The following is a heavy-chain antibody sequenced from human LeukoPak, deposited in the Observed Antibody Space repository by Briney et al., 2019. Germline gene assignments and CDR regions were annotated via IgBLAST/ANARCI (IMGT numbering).Heavy chain of an antibody. CDR3: ARGRGYSYGRVLNDY. Sequence: TSETLSLTCAVYGGSFSGYYWSWIRQPPGKGLEWIGEINHSGSTNYNPSLKSRVTISVDTSKNQFSLKLSSVTAADTAVYYWARGRGYSYGRVLNDYWGQGTLVTVSS. CDR2: INHSGST. J-gene: IGHJ4*02. V-gene: IGHV4-34*01. CDR1: GGSFSGYY. D-gene: IGHD5-18*01.